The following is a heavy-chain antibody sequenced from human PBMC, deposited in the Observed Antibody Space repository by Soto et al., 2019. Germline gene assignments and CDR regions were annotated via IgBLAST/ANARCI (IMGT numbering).Heavy chain of an antibody. J-gene: IGHJ6*02. CDR3: ARARDGPYYYYYYGMDV. V-gene: IGHV5-10-1*01. Sequence: GESLKISCKGSGYSFTSYWISWVRQMPGKGLEWMGRVDPSDSYTNYSPSFQGHVTISADKSISTAYLQWSSLKASDTAMYYCARARDGPYYYYYYGMDVWGQGTTVTVSS. CDR1: GYSFTSYW. CDR2: VDPSDSYT.